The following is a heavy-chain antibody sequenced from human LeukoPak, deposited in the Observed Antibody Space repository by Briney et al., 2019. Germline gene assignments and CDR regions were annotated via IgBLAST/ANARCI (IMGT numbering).Heavy chain of an antibody. CDR3: ARDIVATRGHYYFDY. CDR2: INPNSGGT. D-gene: IGHD5-12*01. V-gene: IGHV1-2*02. CDR1: XYTFTGYY. Sequence: VSCKAXXYTFTGYYMHWVRQAPGQGLEWMGWINPNSGGTNYAQKFQGRVTMTRDTSISTAYMELSRLRSDDTAVYYCARDIVATRGHYYFDYWGQGTLVTVSS. J-gene: IGHJ4*02.